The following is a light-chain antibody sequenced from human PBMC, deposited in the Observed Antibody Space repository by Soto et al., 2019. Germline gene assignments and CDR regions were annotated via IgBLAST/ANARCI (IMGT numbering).Light chain of an antibody. Sequence: EIVMTQSPATLSASPGERATISCRASQSVTSNLAWYQKKPGQAPRLLIYGASTRATGIPARFSGSGSGTDFTLTISSQQSEDFAVYYCQQYDNWWTFGQGTRVEIK. CDR2: GAS. CDR3: QQYDNWWT. CDR1: QSVTSN. V-gene: IGKV3-15*01. J-gene: IGKJ1*01.